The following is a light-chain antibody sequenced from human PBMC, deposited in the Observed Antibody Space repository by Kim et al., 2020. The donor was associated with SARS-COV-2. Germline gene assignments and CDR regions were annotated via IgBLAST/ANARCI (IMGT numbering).Light chain of an antibody. CDR3: NSRDNSGDHVV. Sequence: SSELTQDPAVSVALGQTVSITCQGDSLRTYYASWYQQKPGQAPILVIYGKNNRPSGIPDRFSGSSSRNTASLTVTGAQAVDEADYYCNSRDNSGDHVVFGGGTQLTVL. V-gene: IGLV3-19*01. CDR1: SLRTYY. CDR2: GKN. J-gene: IGLJ2*01.